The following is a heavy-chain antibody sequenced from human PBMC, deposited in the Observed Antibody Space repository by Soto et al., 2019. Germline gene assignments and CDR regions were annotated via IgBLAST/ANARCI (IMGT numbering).Heavy chain of an antibody. CDR2: IIPIFGTT. Sequence: QVQLVQSGAEVKKPGSSVKVSCKASGDTFSSYAFSWVRQAPGQGLEWMGGIIPIFGTTNYAPKFQGRVRITADESTRTAYMELSSLRSEDTAVYYCARARRYYDTSGFQGFVQYFHHWGQGTLVTVSS. CDR3: ARARRYYDTSGFQGFVQYFHH. CDR1: GDTFSSYA. D-gene: IGHD3-22*01. V-gene: IGHV1-69*01. J-gene: IGHJ1*01.